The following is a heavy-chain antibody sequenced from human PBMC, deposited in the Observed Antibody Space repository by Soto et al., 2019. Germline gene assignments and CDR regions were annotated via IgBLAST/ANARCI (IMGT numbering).Heavy chain of an antibody. CDR1: GGSFSGYY. Sequence: PSETLSLTCAVYGGSFSGYYWSWIRQPPGKGLEWIGEINHSGSTNYNPSLKSRVTISVDTSKNQFSLKLSSVTAADTAVYYCARGPLTTVTTLLFDYWGQGTLVTVSS. D-gene: IGHD4-17*01. CDR3: ARGPLTTVTTLLFDY. CDR2: INHSGST. V-gene: IGHV4-34*01. J-gene: IGHJ4*02.